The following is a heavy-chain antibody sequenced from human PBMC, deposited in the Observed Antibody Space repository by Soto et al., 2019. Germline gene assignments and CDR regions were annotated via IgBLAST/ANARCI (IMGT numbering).Heavy chain of an antibody. CDR2: IKSKTDGGTT. CDR3: TSKVYYYGMDV. CDR1: GFTFSNAW. J-gene: IGHJ6*02. Sequence: VGSLRLSCAASGFTFSNAWMSWVRQAPGKGLEWVGRIKSKTDGGTTDYAAPVKGRFTISRDDSKNTLYLQMNSLKTEDTAVYYCTSKVYYYGMDVWGQRTTVTVSS. V-gene: IGHV3-15*01.